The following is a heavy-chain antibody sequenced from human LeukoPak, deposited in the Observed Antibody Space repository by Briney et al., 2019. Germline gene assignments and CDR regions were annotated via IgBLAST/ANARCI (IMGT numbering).Heavy chain of an antibody. D-gene: IGHD6-13*01. CDR3: AKARGYSNPSYYYYYMDV. CDR1: GFTFSSYG. V-gene: IGHV3-30*02. J-gene: IGHJ6*03. CDR2: IRYDGSNK. Sequence: GGSLRLSCAASGFTFSSYGMHWVRQAPGKGLEWVAFIRYDGSNKYYADSVKGRFTISRDNSKNTLYLQMNSLRAEDTAVYYCAKARGYSNPSYYYYYMDVWGKGTTVTISS.